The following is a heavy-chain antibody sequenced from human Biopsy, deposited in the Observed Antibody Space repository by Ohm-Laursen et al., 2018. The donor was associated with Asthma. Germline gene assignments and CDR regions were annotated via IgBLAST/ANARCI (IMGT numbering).Heavy chain of an antibody. J-gene: IGHJ5*02. V-gene: IGHV4-34*09. D-gene: IGHD4-17*01. CDR1: GGYLTGHY. Sequence: SETLSLTCTVYGGYLTGHYWNWIRQPPGKGLEWIGEIDQSGYTYYNPSLKSRVSISLDTSKNQFSLSLTSVTAADTAVYYCARTTYGDDGFDPWGQGTLVTVSS. CDR3: ARTTYGDDGFDP. CDR2: IDQSGYT.